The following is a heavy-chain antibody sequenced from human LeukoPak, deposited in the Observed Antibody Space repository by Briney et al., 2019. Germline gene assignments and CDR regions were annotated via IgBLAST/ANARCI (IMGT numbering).Heavy chain of an antibody. J-gene: IGHJ3*02. CDR1: GYTFTSYG. CDR3: ARAGRYFDWLAAAARIDI. CDR2: ISAYNGNT. V-gene: IGHV1-18*01. Sequence: GASVKVSCKASGYTFTSYGISWVRQAPGQGLEWMGWISAYNGNTNYAQKLQGRVTMTTDTSTTTAYMELRRLRSDATAVYYCARAGRYFDWLAAAARIDIWGQGTMVTVSS. D-gene: IGHD3-9*01.